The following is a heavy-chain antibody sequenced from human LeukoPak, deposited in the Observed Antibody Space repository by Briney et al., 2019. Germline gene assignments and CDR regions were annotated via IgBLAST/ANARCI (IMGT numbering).Heavy chain of an antibody. J-gene: IGHJ4*02. CDR3: ARERRDGYNRYYFDY. CDR2: IYTSGST. Sequence: SETLSLTCTVSGGSISSYYWSWIRQPAGKGLEWIGRIYTSGSTNYNPSLKSRVTISVDTSKNQFSLKLSSVTAADTAVYYCARERRDGYNRYYFDYWGQGTLVTVSS. D-gene: IGHD5-24*01. CDR1: GGSISSYY. V-gene: IGHV4-4*07.